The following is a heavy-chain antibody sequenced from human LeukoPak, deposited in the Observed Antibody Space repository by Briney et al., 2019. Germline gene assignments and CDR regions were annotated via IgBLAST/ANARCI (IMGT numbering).Heavy chain of an antibody. J-gene: IGHJ4*02. D-gene: IGHD2-2*01. CDR1: GFTFSSYA. Sequence: GGSLRLSCPASGFTFSSYAMSWVPQAPGKGLEWVSAISGRCGSTYFAVSVKGRFNNSRDNSRNALDVQMNGLRAEDKVVYYCAKDAPDCSSTSCYADYWGQGTLVTVSS. CDR2: ISGRCGST. V-gene: IGHV3-23*01. CDR3: AKDAPDCSSTSCYADY.